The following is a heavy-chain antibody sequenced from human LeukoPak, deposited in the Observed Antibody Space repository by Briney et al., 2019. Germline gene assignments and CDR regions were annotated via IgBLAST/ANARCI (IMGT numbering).Heavy chain of an antibody. Sequence: SETLSLTCTVSSGSISTGDYYWSWVRQPPGKGLEYIGYIYYSGSTYYNPSLKSRITISVDTSKNQFSLKLSSVTAADTAVYYCAKGSLVSRYSSSSSDYWGQGTLVTVSS. V-gene: IGHV4-30-4*01. CDR3: AKGSLVSRYSSSSSDY. CDR1: SGSISTGDYY. CDR2: IYYSGST. D-gene: IGHD6-6*01. J-gene: IGHJ4*02.